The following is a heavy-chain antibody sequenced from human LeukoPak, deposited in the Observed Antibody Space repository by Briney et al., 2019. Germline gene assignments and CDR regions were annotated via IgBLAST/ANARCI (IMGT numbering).Heavy chain of an antibody. D-gene: IGHD5-18*01. V-gene: IGHV4-30-4*08. CDR2: IYYSGST. CDR3: ARDNGYSKIDF. Sequence: SETLSLTCSVSGGSINSGDHYWSRIRQPPGKGLEWIGYIYYSGSTYYNPSLKSRVTISIDTSKIQFSLKLSSVTAADTAVYYCARDNGYSKIDFWGQGTLVTVSS. J-gene: IGHJ4*02. CDR1: GGSINSGDHY.